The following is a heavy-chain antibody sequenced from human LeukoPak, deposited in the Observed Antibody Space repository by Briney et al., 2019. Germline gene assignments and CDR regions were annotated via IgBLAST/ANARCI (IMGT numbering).Heavy chain of an antibody. J-gene: IGHJ4*02. CDR1: GFTFSSYG. CDR3: ARNGGAAAAGIDY. Sequence: GGSLILSCAASGFTFSSYGMHWVRQAPGKGLEWVAGISYDGSNKYYADSVKGRFTISRDNSKDTLYLQMNSLRAEDTAVYYCARNGGAAAAGIDYWGQGTLVTVSS. CDR2: ISYDGSNK. D-gene: IGHD6-13*01. V-gene: IGHV3-30*03.